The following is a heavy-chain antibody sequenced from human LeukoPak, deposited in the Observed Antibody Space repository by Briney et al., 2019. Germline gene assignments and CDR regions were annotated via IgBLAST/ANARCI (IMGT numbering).Heavy chain of an antibody. V-gene: IGHV1-18*04. J-gene: IGHJ4*02. D-gene: IGHD6-19*01. Sequence: GASVKVSCKASSYIFTTYGISWVRQAPGQGLEWMGWINTYNGNTNYAQKLQGRVTMTTDTSTSTAYMDLRSLRSDDTAVYHCARQAGGYRSGWYQFHFDYWGQGTLVTVSS. CDR3: ARQAGGYRSGWYQFHFDY. CDR1: SYIFTTYG. CDR2: INTYNGNT.